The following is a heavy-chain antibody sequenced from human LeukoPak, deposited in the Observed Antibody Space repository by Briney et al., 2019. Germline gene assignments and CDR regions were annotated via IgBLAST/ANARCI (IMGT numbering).Heavy chain of an antibody. CDR2: IYTSGST. D-gene: IGHD3-22*01. CDR1: GGSFSSYY. V-gene: IGHV4-4*07. J-gene: IGHJ3*02. Sequence: SETLSLTCAVYGGSFSSYYWSWIRQPAGKGLEWIGRIYTSGSTNYNPSLKSRVTMSVDTSKNQFSLKLSSVTAADTAVYYCARDYKGGYYDINAFDIWGQGTMVTVSS. CDR3: ARDYKGGYYDINAFDI.